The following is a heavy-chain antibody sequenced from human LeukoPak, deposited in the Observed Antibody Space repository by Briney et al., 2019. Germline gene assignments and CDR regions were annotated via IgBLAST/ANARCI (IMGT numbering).Heavy chain of an antibody. V-gene: IGHV3-23*01. CDR2: ISGSGGST. D-gene: IGHD2-2*02. CDR3: AGCSSTSCYRGIDY. Sequence: GGSLRLSCAASGFTFSSYAMSWVRQAPGKGLEWVSAISGSGGSTYYADSVKGRFTISRDNSKNTLYLQMNSLRAEDTAVYYCAGCSSTSCYRGIDYWGQGTLVTVSS. CDR1: GFTFSSYA. J-gene: IGHJ4*02.